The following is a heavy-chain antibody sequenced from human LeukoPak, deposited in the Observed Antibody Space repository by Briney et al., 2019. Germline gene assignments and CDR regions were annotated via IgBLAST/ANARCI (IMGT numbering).Heavy chain of an antibody. CDR2: IWYDGSNK. J-gene: IGHJ6*03. D-gene: IGHD2-2*01. V-gene: IGHV3-33*01. CDR1: GFTFRGYG. CDR3: ARDPAAAMEYYYMDV. Sequence: PGGSLRLSCAASGFTFRGYGMHWVRQAPGEGLEWVAVIWYDGSNKNYADSVKGRFTISRDNSKNTLYLQMNSLRAEDTAVYYCARDPAAAMEYYYMDVWGKGTTVTVSS.